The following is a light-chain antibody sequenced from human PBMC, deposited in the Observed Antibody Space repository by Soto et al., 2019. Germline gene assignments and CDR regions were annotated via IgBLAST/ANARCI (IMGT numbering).Light chain of an antibody. J-gene: IGKJ1*01. V-gene: IGKV1-39*01. CDR3: QQSYSTPHWT. Sequence: DIQMTQSPSSLSASVGDRVTITCRASQSISSYLNWYQQKPGKAHKLLIYAASSLQSGVPSRFTAIGSGGYWALTISILQPKYFATYYRQQSYSTPHWTVGQWAKVDI. CDR1: QSISSY. CDR2: AAS.